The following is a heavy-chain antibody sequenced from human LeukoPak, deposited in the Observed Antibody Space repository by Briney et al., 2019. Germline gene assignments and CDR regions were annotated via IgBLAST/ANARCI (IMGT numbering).Heavy chain of an antibody. CDR2: IYHSGST. D-gene: IGHD4-17*01. V-gene: IGHV4-4*02. Sequence: PSGTLSLTCAVSGGSISSSNWWSWVRQPPGKGLEWIGEIYHSGSTNYNPSLKSRVTISVDKSRNQFSLKLSSVTAADTAVYYCARITTVSHYYGMDVWGQGTTVTVSS. CDR3: ARITTVSHYYGMDV. CDR1: GGSISSSNW. J-gene: IGHJ6*02.